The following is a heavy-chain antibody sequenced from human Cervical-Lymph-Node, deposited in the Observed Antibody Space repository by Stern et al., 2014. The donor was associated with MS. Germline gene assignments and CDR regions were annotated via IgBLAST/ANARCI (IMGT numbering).Heavy chain of an antibody. Sequence: QVQLVESGPGLVKASQILSLTCTVSGDSISNGSHYWSWIRQPAGKGLEWIGRMYTSGSSNYNPSLKSRATISVDTSKNQFSLKLRSVTAADTAVYYCARDCRLRRKGAPDAFDIWGQGTMVTVSS. CDR2: MYTSGSS. CDR1: GDSISNGSHY. V-gene: IGHV4-61*02. D-gene: IGHD4-17*01. J-gene: IGHJ3*02. CDR3: ARDCRLRRKGAPDAFDI.